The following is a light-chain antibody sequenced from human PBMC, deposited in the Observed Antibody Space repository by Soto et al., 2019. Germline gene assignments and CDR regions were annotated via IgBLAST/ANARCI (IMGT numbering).Light chain of an antibody. CDR1: QSVTTSF. CDR2: GAS. Sequence: EIVLAQSPGTLSLSPGERATLSCRASQSVTTSFLAWYQQKPGQAPRLLIYGASTRATGIPYRFTGSGSGTNFTLTISRLEPEDFAVYYCQQYVSSPLAFGQGTKVE. CDR3: QQYVSSPLA. V-gene: IGKV3-20*01. J-gene: IGKJ1*01.